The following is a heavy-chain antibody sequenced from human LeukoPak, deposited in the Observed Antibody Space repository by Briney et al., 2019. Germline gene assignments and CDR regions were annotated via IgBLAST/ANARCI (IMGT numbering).Heavy chain of an antibody. D-gene: IGHD3-22*01. J-gene: IGHJ5*02. CDR1: GYTFTGYY. V-gene: IGHV1-2*07. CDR2: INPDSGGT. CDR3: ARDYFDTRGNYRPDP. Sequence: GASVKVSCKASGYTFTGYYMHWVRQAPGQGLEWMGWINPDSGGTKFAHKFQGRVTMTRDTSTSTAYMEFSRLRYDDTAIYFCARDYFDTRGNYRPDPWGQGTLVTVSS.